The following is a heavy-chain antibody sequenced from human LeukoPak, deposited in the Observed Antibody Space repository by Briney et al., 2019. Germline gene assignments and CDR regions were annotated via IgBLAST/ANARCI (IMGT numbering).Heavy chain of an antibody. Sequence: ASVKVSCKASGGTFSSYAISWVRQAPGQGLEWMGGIIPIFGTANYAQKFQGRVTITTDESTSTACMELSSLRSEDTAVYYCARALAPTYYYDSSGYAYWGQGTLVTVSS. D-gene: IGHD3-22*01. CDR3: ARALAPTYYYDSSGYAY. CDR2: IIPIFGTA. V-gene: IGHV1-69*05. CDR1: GGTFSSYA. J-gene: IGHJ4*02.